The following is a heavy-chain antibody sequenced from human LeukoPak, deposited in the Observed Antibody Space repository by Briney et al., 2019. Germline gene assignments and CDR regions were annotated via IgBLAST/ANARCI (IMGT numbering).Heavy chain of an antibody. D-gene: IGHD6-13*01. V-gene: IGHV3-30*02. CDR3: AAYSSSWYEYYFDY. CDR2: IRYDGSNK. J-gene: IGHJ4*02. CDR1: GFTFSSYG. Sequence: PGGSLRLSCAASGFTFSSYGMHWVRQAPGKGLEWVAFIRYDGSNKYYADSVKGRFTISRDNSKNTLYLQMNSLRAEDTAVYYCAAYSSSWYEYYFDYWGQGTLVTVSS.